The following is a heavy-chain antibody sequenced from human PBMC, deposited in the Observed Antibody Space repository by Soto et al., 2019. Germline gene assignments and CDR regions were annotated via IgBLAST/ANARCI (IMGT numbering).Heavy chain of an antibody. CDR2: IKSKTDGGTT. Sequence: GGSLRLSCAASGFTFSNAWMSWVRQAPGKGLEWVGRIKSKTDGGTTDYAAPVKGRFTISRDDSKNTLYLQMNSLKTEDTAVYYCTTYCSSTSCYTPRWDYYYYYGMDVWGQGTTVTVSS. D-gene: IGHD2-2*02. V-gene: IGHV3-15*01. CDR3: TTYCSSTSCYTPRWDYYYYYGMDV. J-gene: IGHJ6*02. CDR1: GFTFSNAW.